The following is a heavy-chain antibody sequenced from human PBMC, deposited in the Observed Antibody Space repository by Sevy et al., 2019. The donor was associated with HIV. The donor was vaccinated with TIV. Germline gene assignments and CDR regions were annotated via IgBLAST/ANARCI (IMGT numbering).Heavy chain of an antibody. V-gene: IGHV1-24*01. Sequence: ASVKVSCKVSGYTLTAFAMHWVRQAPGKGLEWMGTFDPEDDERIYAQKFQGRVSMTEDTSADTAYMELSSLRSEDTAIYYCATTKDYYDSSAYPVDYWGQGTLVTSPQ. CDR1: GYTLTAFA. J-gene: IGHJ4*02. CDR2: FDPEDDER. D-gene: IGHD3-22*01. CDR3: ATTKDYYDSSAYPVDY.